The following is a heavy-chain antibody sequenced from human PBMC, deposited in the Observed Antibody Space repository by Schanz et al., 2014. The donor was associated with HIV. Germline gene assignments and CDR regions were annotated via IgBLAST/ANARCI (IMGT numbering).Heavy chain of an antibody. Sequence: EVQLVESGGGLVQPGGSLRLSCAASGFNFNNYAMTWVRQAPGKGLEWVANIKEDGSVKYHADSVKGRFTISRDNAKNSLFLQMESLRAEDTAVYYCARDGGEVWGQGTTVTVSS. CDR2: IKEDGSVK. V-gene: IGHV3-7*01. D-gene: IGHD3-16*01. CDR3: ARDGGEV. CDR1: GFNFNNYA. J-gene: IGHJ6*02.